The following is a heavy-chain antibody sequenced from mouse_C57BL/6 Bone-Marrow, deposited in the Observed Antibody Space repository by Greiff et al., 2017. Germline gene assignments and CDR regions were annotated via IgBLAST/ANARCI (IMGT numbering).Heavy chain of an antibody. CDR2: ISRCSSTI. J-gene: IGHJ3*01. CDR3: GRGDYNDGGAWFAY. V-gene: IGHV5-17*01. D-gene: IGHD2-4*01. Sequence: EVKLMESGGGLVKPGGSLKLSCAASGFTFSDYGMHWVRQTPGKGLEWVAYISRCSSTIYYADKVKGRFTFSRDNATNTLFLQMTSRRSEDTAVYYCGRGDYNDGGAWFAYWGQGTMVTVSA. CDR1: GFTFSDYG.